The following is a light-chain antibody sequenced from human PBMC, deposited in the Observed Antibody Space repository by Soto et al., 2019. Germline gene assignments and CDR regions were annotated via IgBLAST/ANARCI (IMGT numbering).Light chain of an antibody. CDR2: EGS. V-gene: IGLV2-23*01. CDR3: CSYVAGTTYV. Sequence: QSALTQPASVSGSPGQSITISCTGSSGDVGSQSLVSWYQHHPGKAPKLMIYEGSRRPSGVSDRFSGSQSGNTASLTVSGLQAEDEADYYCCSYVAGTTYVSGSGTKVTVL. CDR1: SGDVGSQSL. J-gene: IGLJ1*01.